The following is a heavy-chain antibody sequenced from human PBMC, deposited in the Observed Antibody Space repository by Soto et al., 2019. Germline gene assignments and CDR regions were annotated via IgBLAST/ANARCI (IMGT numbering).Heavy chain of an antibody. J-gene: IGHJ6*02. Sequence: GGSLRLSCAVSGFSLSNYWMHWVRQDPEKGLVWVSRINSDGRGTSYADSVKGRFTISRDNAKNTLYLHMDSLRAEDTAVYYCARGGRYRENYYFGMDVWGQGTTVTVSS. CDR2: INSDGRGT. V-gene: IGHV3-74*01. D-gene: IGHD1-26*01. CDR3: ARGGRYRENYYFGMDV. CDR1: GFSLSNYW.